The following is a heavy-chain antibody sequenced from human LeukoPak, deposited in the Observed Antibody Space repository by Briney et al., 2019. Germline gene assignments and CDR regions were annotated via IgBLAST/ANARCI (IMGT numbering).Heavy chain of an antibody. CDR3: ARAKDIVLMVYAM. Sequence: GGSLRLSCAASGFTFSSYEMNWVRQAPGKGLEWVSYISSSGSTIYYADSVKGRFTISRDNAKNSLYLQMNSLRAEDTAVYYCARAKDIVLMVYAMWGQGTLVTVSS. D-gene: IGHD2-8*01. V-gene: IGHV3-48*03. J-gene: IGHJ4*02. CDR2: ISSSGSTI. CDR1: GFTFSSYE.